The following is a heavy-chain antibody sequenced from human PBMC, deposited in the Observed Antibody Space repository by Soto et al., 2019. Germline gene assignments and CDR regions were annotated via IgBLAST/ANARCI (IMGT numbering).Heavy chain of an antibody. CDR2: IIPIFGTA. V-gene: IGHV1-69*13. J-gene: IGHJ6*02. Sequence: GASVKVSCKASGGTFSSYAIIWVRQAPGQGLEWMGGIIPIFGTANYAQKFQGRVTITADESTSTAYMELSSLRSEDTAVYYCARDRSLRLQKWEPQNGYYYYGMDVWGQGTTVTVSS. D-gene: IGHD1-26*01. CDR1: GGTFSSYA. CDR3: ARDRSLRLQKWEPQNGYYYYGMDV.